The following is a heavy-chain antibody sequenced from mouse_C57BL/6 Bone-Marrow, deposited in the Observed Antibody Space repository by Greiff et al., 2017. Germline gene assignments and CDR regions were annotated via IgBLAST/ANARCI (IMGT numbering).Heavy chain of an antibody. CDR3: AGELLEYDGAWFAY. CDR2: IDPSDSYT. D-gene: IGHD2-14*01. J-gene: IGHJ3*01. CDR1: GYTFTSYW. Sequence: QVQLQQSGAELVKPGASVTLSCKASGYTFTSYWMQWVKQRPGQGLEWIGEIDPSDSYTNYNQKFKGKATLTVDTSSSTAYMQLSSLTSEDSAVYYCAGELLEYDGAWFAYWGQGTLVTVSA. V-gene: IGHV1-50*01.